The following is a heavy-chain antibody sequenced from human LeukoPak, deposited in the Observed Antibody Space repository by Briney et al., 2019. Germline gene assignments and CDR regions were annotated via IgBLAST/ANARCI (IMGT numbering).Heavy chain of an antibody. Sequence: GGSLRLSCGASGFIFSNYWMTWVRQAPGKGLEWVANIKGDGSEEYYVDSVKGRFTISRDNAEISLYLQMNSLRAEDTAVYYCARPNRGYCDDTSCSHFDYWGQGTLVTVSS. J-gene: IGHJ4*02. CDR2: IKGDGSEE. CDR1: GFIFSNYW. V-gene: IGHV3-7*03. CDR3: ARPNRGYCDDTSCSHFDY. D-gene: IGHD2-2*01.